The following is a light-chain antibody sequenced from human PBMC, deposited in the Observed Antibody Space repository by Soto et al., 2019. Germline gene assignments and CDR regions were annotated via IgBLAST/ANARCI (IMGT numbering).Light chain of an antibody. CDR1: QSVSSSY. J-gene: IGKJ3*01. Sequence: EIVLTQSPGTLSLSPGERATLSCRASQSVSSSYLAWYQQKPGQAPRLLIYGASSRAPGIPARFSGSGSRPDFTLTISRLEPEDFAVYYCQQYGSSLFTFGPGTNVDIK. V-gene: IGKV3-20*01. CDR2: GAS. CDR3: QQYGSSLFT.